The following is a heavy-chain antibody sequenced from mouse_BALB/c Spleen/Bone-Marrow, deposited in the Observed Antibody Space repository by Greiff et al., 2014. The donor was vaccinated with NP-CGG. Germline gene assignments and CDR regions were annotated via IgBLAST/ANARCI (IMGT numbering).Heavy chain of an antibody. CDR2: INPNNGVT. V-gene: IGHV1-18*01. J-gene: IGHJ4*01. Sequence: VQLQQSGPELVKPGASVKISCKTSGYTFTEYSMHWVKQSHGKSLEWIGGINPNNGVTSYNQKFKDKATLTVDKSSNTAYMELRSPTSEDSAVYFCARWGWDFATGYWGQGTSVTVSS. CDR3: ARWGWDFATGY. D-gene: IGHD3-3*01. CDR1: GYTFTEYS.